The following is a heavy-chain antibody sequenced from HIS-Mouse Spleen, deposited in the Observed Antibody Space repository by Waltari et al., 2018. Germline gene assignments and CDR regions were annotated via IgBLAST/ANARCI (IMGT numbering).Heavy chain of an antibody. CDR1: GYTFTSHG. CDR2: ISAYNGNT. V-gene: IGHV1-18*01. D-gene: IGHD3-22*01. CDR3: ARAAGDYYDSSGYDAFDI. Sequence: QVQLVQSGAEVKKPGASVKVSCKASGYTFTSHGISWVRQAPGHGLEWMGWISAYNGNTNYAQKLQGRVTMTTDTSTSTAYMELRSLRSDDTAVYYCARAAGDYYDSSGYDAFDIWGQGTMVTVSS. J-gene: IGHJ3*02.